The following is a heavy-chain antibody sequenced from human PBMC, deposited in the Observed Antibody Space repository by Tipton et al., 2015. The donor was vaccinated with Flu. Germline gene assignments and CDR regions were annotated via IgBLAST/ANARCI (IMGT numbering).Heavy chain of an antibody. CDR1: GGSISSYY. V-gene: IGHV4-59*01. CDR2: IYYTGST. CDR3: ARLPLPLSYFDY. J-gene: IGHJ4*02. Sequence: TLSLTCTVSGGSISSYYWSWIRQPPGKGLEWIGYIYYTGSTNYNPPLKSRVTISVDTSNNQFSLKLSSVTAADTAVYYCARLPLPLSYFDYWGQGTLVTVSS.